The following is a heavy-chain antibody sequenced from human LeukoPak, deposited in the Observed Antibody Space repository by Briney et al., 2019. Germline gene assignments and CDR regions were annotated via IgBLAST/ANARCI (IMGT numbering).Heavy chain of an antibody. CDR1: GFTFSSFA. Sequence: GGSLRLSCAASGFTFSSFAMSWVRRAPGKGLERVSTISGSGTTTYYADSVRGRFTASRDNSKSTLYLQMNSLRAEDTAVYYCAKDLSMAVTGSPFDYWGQGTLVTVSS. J-gene: IGHJ4*02. CDR3: AKDLSMAVTGSPFDY. D-gene: IGHD6-19*01. V-gene: IGHV3-23*01. CDR2: ISGSGTTT.